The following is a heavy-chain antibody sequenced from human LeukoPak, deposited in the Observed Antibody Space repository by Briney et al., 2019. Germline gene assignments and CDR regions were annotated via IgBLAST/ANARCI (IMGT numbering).Heavy chain of an antibody. V-gene: IGHV4-59*08. J-gene: IGHJ4*02. CDR3: ARYHSSDFAFDY. Sequence: SETLSLTCTVSGGSISPNLWTWMRQSPGKGLEWIGYIHYTGSTNYNPSLKGRVTMSVGTSKNQFSLKVTSVTAADTAVYYCARYHSSDFAFDYWGQGTLVTVSS. D-gene: IGHD3-22*01. CDR1: GGSISPNL. CDR2: IHYTGST.